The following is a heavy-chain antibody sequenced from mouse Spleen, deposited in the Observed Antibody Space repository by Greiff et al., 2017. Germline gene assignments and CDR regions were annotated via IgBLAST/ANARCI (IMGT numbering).Heavy chain of an antibody. V-gene: IGHV5-4*02. CDR3: ARDRMASFPYYAMDY. D-gene: IGHD2-3*01. CDR1: GFTFSDYY. CDR2: ISDGGSYT. Sequence: EVQGVESGGGLVKPGGSLKLSCAASGFTFSDYYMYWVRQTPEKRLEWVATISDGGSYTYYPDSVKGRFTISRDNAKNNLYLQMSSLKSEDTAMYYCARDRMASFPYYAMDYWGQGTSVTVSS. J-gene: IGHJ4*01.